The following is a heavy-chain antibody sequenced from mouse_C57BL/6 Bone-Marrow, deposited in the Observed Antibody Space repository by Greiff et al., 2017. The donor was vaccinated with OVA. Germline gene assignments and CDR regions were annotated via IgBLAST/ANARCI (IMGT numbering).Heavy chain of an antibody. J-gene: IGHJ3*01. Sequence: QVQLKESGPELVKPGASVKISCKASGYSFTSYYIHWVKQRPGQGLEWIGWIYPGSGNTKYNEKFKGKATLTADTSSSTAYMQLSSLTSEDSAVYYCARSGDYDPAWFAYWGQGTLVTVSA. V-gene: IGHV1-66*01. CDR2: IYPGSGNT. CDR1: GYSFTSYY. CDR3: ARSGDYDPAWFAY. D-gene: IGHD2-4*01.